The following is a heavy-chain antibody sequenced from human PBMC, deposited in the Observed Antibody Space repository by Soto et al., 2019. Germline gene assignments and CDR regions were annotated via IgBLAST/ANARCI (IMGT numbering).Heavy chain of an antibody. CDR1: GYTFTSYY. CDR2: INPSGGST. Sequence: ALGKVSCRASGYTFTSYYMHWVRQAPGQGLEWMGIINPSGGSTSYAQKFQGRVTMTRDTSTSTVYMELSSLRSEHKAVYYCARPSSRWSNNWFDPCGQGTLVT. V-gene: IGHV1-46*01. J-gene: IGHJ5*02. CDR3: ARPSSRWSNNWFDP. D-gene: IGHD6-13*01.